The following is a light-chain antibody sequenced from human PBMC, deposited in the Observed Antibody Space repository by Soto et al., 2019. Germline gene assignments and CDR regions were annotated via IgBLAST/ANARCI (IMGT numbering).Light chain of an antibody. CDR1: QSISSY. CDR2: AAS. CDR3: QHSYSTPRT. J-gene: IGKJ1*01. V-gene: IGKV1-39*01. Sequence: IQMTRSPSTLSESVGDRVTITCRASQSISSYLNWYQQKPGKAPKLLIYAASSLQSGVPSRFSGSGSGTDFTLTISSLQPEDFATYYCQHSYSTPRTFGQGTKVDIK.